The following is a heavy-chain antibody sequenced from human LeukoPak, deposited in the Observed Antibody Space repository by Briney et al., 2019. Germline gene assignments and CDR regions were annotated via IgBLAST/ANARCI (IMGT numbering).Heavy chain of an antibody. J-gene: IGHJ4*02. D-gene: IGHD3-22*01. V-gene: IGHV3-30*04. CDR3: AQGSTYYYDSSAPPRDY. Sequence: GGSLRLSCAASGFTFSSYAMHWGRQAPGKGLDWVAVISYDGSNKYYADSVKGRFTISRDNSKNTLYLQMNSLRAEDTAVYYCAQGSTYYYDSSAPPRDYWGQGTLVTVSS. CDR1: GFTFSSYA. CDR2: ISYDGSNK.